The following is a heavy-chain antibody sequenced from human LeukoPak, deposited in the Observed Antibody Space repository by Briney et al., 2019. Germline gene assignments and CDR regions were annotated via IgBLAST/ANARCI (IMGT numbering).Heavy chain of an antibody. J-gene: IGHJ4*02. CDR2: MNPNSGNT. CDR1: GYTFTSYD. D-gene: IGHD1-26*01. V-gene: IGHV1-8*01. Sequence: GASVKVSCKASGYTFTSYDINWVRQATGQGLEWMGGMNPNSGNTGYAQEFQGRVTMTRNTSISTAYMELSSLRSEDTAVYYCARGVPAWEPPLDYWGQGTLVTVSS. CDR3: ARGVPAWEPPLDY.